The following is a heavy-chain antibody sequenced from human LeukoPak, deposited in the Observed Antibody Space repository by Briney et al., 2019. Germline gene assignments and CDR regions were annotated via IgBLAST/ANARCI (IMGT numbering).Heavy chain of an antibody. J-gene: IGHJ4*02. CDR3: ASPLDYYDRSDSHQGGD. V-gene: IGHV3-7*03. CDR1: GFTFSRHW. Sequence: GGSLRLSCAASGFTFSRHWMTWVRQAPGKGLEWVANIKHDGSEKNYVDSVKGRFTISRDNAKNSLYLQMNSLRAEDTAVYYCASPLDYYDRSDSHQGGDWGQGTLVTVSS. D-gene: IGHD3-22*01. CDR2: IKHDGSEK.